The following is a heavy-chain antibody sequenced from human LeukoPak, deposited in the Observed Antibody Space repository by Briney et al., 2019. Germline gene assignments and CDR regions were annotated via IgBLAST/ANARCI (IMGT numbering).Heavy chain of an antibody. CDR1: AFTFSSYG. D-gene: IGHD2-2*01. V-gene: IGHV3-30*03. Sequence: GRSLRLSCAASAFTFSSYGMHWVRHAPGKGLEWVAVISYDGSNKYYADSVKGRFTISRDNAKNTLYLQMNSLRAEDTAVYYCARVVYCSRTSCPLDCWGQGTLVTVSS. CDR2: ISYDGSNK. CDR3: ARVVYCSRTSCPLDC. J-gene: IGHJ4*02.